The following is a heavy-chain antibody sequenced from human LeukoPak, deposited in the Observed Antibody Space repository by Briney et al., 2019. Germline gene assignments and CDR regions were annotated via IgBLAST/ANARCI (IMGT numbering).Heavy chain of an antibody. D-gene: IGHD3-10*01. Sequence: ASVKVSCKASGYTFTSYGISWVRQAPGQGLEWMGWISAYNGNTNYAQKLQGRVTMTTDTSTSTAYMELRSLRSDDTAVYYCARDSFTMVRGVIMGIDYWGQGTLVTVSS. J-gene: IGHJ4*02. CDR2: ISAYNGNT. V-gene: IGHV1-18*01. CDR3: ARDSFTMVRGVIMGIDY. CDR1: GYTFTSYG.